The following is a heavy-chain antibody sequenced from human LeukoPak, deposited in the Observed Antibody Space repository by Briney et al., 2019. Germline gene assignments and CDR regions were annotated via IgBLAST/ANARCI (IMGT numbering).Heavy chain of an antibody. J-gene: IGHJ4*02. CDR3: AREGSCSSASCAHDF. CDR1: GYIFTGYY. CDR2: INPNSGDT. V-gene: IGHV1-2*02. Sequence: VASVKVSCKASGYIFTGYYMHWVRQAPGQGPEWMGWINPNSGDTHYAQMFQGRVSMTWDTSISTASMELSSLISDDAAVYYCAREGSCSSASCAHDFWGQGTLVTVSS. D-gene: IGHD2-2*01.